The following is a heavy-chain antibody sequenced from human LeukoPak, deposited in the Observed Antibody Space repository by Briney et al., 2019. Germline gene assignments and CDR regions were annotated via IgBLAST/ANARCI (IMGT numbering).Heavy chain of an antibody. CDR3: ARYVDTAIPSFDL. J-gene: IGHJ2*01. CDR1: GGSISSYY. D-gene: IGHD5-18*01. V-gene: IGHV4-59*08. Sequence: SETLSLTCTVSGGSISSYYWSWIRQPPGKGLEWIGYIYYSGSTNYNPSLKSRVTISVDTSKNQFSLKLSSVTAADTAVYYCARYVDTAIPSFDLWGRGTLVTVSS. CDR2: IYYSGST.